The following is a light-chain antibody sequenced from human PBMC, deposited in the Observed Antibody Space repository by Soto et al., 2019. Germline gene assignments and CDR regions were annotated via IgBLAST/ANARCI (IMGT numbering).Light chain of an antibody. Sequence: QSVLTQPPSVSGAPGQRVTISCTGSSSNIGTGFEVHWYQQLPGTAPKLLIYGNTNRPSGVPDRFSASKSGTSASLAIAGLQADDEADYYCQSYDNSLSAWVFGGGTKLTVL. V-gene: IGLV1-40*01. CDR1: SSNIGTGFE. J-gene: IGLJ3*02. CDR3: QSYDNSLSAWV. CDR2: GNT.